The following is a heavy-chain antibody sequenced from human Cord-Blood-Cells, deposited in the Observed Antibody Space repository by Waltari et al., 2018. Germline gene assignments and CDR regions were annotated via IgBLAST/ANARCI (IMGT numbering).Heavy chain of an antibody. J-gene: IGHJ4*02. CDR1: GFTFSSYG. CDR2: IWYDGSNK. Sequence: QVQLVESGGGVVQPGRSLRLSFAASGFTFSSYGLHWVRQAPGKGLEWVAVIWYDGSNKYYADSVKGRFTISRDNSKNTLYLQMNSLRAEDTAVYYCARDLGWGDFDYWGQGTLVTVSS. V-gene: IGHV3-33*01. CDR3: ARDLGWGDFDY. D-gene: IGHD3-10*01.